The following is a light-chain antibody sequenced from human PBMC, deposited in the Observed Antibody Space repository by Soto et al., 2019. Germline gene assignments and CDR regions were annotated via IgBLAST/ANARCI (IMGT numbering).Light chain of an antibody. CDR3: SSYTSSSVV. V-gene: IGLV2-14*01. Sequence: QSALTQPASVSGSPGQSITISCTGTSSDVGGYNYVSWYQQHPGKAPKLMIYAVSNRPSGVSNRFSGSKSGNTASLTISGLQAEDEADYYCSSYTSSSVVFGGGTQLTVL. CDR1: SSDVGGYNY. CDR2: AVS. J-gene: IGLJ2*01.